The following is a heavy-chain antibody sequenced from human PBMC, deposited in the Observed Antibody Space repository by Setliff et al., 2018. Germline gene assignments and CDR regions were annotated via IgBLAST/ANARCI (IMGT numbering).Heavy chain of an antibody. CDR3: ARAGDRGLGGMDV. V-gene: IGHV4-61*02. J-gene: IGHJ6*02. D-gene: IGHD7-27*01. CDR1: GGSVSSGSYY. CDR2: LYTGGST. Sequence: ASETLSLTCTVSGGSVSSGSYYWSWIRQPAGKGLEWIGRLYTGGSTNYNPALKSRVSFSVDASKNHFSLKLNDVTAADTAVYYCARAGDRGLGGMDVWGQGTTVTVS.